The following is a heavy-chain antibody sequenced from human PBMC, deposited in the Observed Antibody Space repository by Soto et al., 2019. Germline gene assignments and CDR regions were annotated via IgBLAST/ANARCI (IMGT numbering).Heavy chain of an antibody. CDR2: ISSSTGSIT. D-gene: IGHD4-17*01. V-gene: IGHV3-11*01. CDR1: GFTFSAYS. J-gene: IGHJ3*02. Sequence: QVQLVESGGGLVKPGGSLRLSCAASGFTFSAYSMNWIRQAPGKGLEWVSYISSSTGSITKYAASVKGRFAISRDNAKNSLYLQMKSRTAADTAVYYCARPRGTVTNDAIDIWGHGRMVTVSS. CDR3: ARPRGTVTNDAIDI.